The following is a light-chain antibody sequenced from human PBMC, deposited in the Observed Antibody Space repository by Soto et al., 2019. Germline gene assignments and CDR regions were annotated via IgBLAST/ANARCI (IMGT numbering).Light chain of an antibody. J-gene: IGLJ1*01. CDR1: SSNLGTSS. CDR2: TND. CDR3: SVCDASLKGHV. V-gene: IGLV1-44*01. Sequence: QSVLTQPPSASGTPGQTVTISCSGSSSNLGTSSVHWYKHLPGTAPKPLIYTNDQRPSGGPDRFSASKTGTSASLAISGLKSDDEADYYCSVCDASLKGHVFGAWTKVTVL.